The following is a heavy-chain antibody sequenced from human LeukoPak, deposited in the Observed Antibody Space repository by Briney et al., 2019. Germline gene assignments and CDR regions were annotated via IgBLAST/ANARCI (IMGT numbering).Heavy chain of an antibody. CDR2: INHSGSI. D-gene: IGHD3-16*01. J-gene: IGHJ5*02. Sequence: SETLSLTCAVYGGSFSGYYWSWIRQPPGKGLEWIAEINHSGSINYNPSLKSRVTISADTSKNQVSLKLRSVTAADTAVYCCSYNWFDPWGQGTLVTVSS. CDR1: GGSFSGYY. V-gene: IGHV4-34*01. CDR3: SYNWFDP.